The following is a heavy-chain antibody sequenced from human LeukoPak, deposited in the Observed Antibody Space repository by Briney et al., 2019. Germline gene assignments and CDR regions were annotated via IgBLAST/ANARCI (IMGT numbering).Heavy chain of an antibody. Sequence: GGSLRLSCAASALTFSSYAMSWVRQAPGKGLEWVSAISGSGGSTYYADSVKGRFTISRDNSKTTLYLQMNSLRAEDTAVYYCAKVRDGELWLPYFDYWGQGTLVTVSS. D-gene: IGHD5-18*01. J-gene: IGHJ4*02. CDR3: AKVRDGELWLPYFDY. V-gene: IGHV3-23*01. CDR2: ISGSGGST. CDR1: ALTFSSYA.